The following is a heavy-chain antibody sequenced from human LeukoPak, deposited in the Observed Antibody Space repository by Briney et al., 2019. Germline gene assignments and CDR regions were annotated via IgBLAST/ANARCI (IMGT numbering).Heavy chain of an antibody. D-gene: IGHD6-13*01. CDR3: AKDTIAAAGTWFDY. CDR2: ISWNSGSK. V-gene: IGHV3-9*01. Sequence: PGGSLRLSCAASGFTFDDYAMHWVRQTPGKGLEWVSGISWNSGSKGYADSVKGRFTISRDNSKNTLYLQMYSLRAEDTAVYYCAKDTIAAAGTWFDYWGQGTLVTVSS. J-gene: IGHJ4*02. CDR1: GFTFDDYA.